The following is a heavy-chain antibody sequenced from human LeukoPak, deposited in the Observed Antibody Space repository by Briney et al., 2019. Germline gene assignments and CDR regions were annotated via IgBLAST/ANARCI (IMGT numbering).Heavy chain of an antibody. V-gene: IGHV3-21*01. CDR1: GFTFSSYS. CDR2: ISSSSSYI. CDR3: ARGTEFLEWLSPYHYFDY. D-gene: IGHD3-3*01. J-gene: IGHJ4*02. Sequence: PGGSLRLSCAASGFTFSSYSMNWVRQAPGKGLEWVSSISSSSSYIYYADSVKGRFTISRDNAKNSLYLQMNSLRAEDTAVYYCARGTEFLEWLSPYHYFDYWGQGTLVTVSS.